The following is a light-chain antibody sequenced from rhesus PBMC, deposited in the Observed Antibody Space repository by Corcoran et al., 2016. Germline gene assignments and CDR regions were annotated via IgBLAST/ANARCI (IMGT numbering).Light chain of an antibody. CDR2: WAS. J-gene: IGKJ1*01. Sequence: DIVMTQSPDSLAVSLGERVTINCKSSQSLLYSSNNKNYLAWYQQKPGQAPKLLIYWASTRESGVPNRFRGRGSGTDFTLTISGLQAEDVAVYYCQQHYSSPWTFGQGTKVEIK. V-gene: IGKV4-1*01. CDR1: QSLLYSSNNKNY. CDR3: QQHYSSPWT.